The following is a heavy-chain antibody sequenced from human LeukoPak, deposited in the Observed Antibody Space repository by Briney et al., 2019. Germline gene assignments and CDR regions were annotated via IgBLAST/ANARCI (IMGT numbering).Heavy chain of an antibody. CDR1: GFTFSSYA. CDR3: ARGIHSSSWYEPSPPFDY. V-gene: IGHV3-30-3*01. D-gene: IGHD6-13*01. J-gene: IGHJ4*02. Sequence: GGSLRLSCAASGFTFSSYAMHWVRQAPGKGLEWVAVISYDGSNKYYADSVKGRFTISRDNSKNTLYLQMNSLRAEDTAVYYCARGIHSSSWYEPSPPFDYWGQGTLVTVSS. CDR2: ISYDGSNK.